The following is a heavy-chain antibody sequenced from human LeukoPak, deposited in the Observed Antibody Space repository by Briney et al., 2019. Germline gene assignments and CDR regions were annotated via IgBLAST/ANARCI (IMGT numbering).Heavy chain of an antibody. J-gene: IGHJ4*02. CDR3: ASLSGSYPVDY. V-gene: IGHV4-34*01. CDR1: GGSFSGYY. D-gene: IGHD1-26*01. CDR2: INHSGST. Sequence: SETLSLTCAVYGGSFSGYYWSWIRQPPGKGLEWIGEINHSGSTNYNPSLKSRVTISVDTSKNQFSLKLSSVTAADTAVYYCASLSGSYPVDYWGQGTLVTVSS.